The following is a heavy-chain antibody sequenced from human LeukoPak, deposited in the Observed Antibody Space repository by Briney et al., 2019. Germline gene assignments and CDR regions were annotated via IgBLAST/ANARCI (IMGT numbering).Heavy chain of an antibody. D-gene: IGHD1/OR15-1a*01. CDR2: IWYDGSNK. V-gene: IGHV3-33*01. CDR1: GFTFSSYG. Sequence: GGSLRLSCAASGFTFSSYGMHWVRQAPGKGLEWVAVIWYDGSNKYYADSVKGRFTISRDNSKNTLYLQMNSLRAEDTAVYYCGRIAINANNGMDVWGQGTTVTVSS. J-gene: IGHJ6*02. CDR3: GRIAINANNGMDV.